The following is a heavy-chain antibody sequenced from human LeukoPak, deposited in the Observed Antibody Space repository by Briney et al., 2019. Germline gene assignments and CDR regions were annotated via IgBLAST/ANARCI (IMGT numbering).Heavy chain of an antibody. D-gene: IGHD5-18*01. CDR1: QFTFNNYL. Sequence: GGSLRLSCAASQFTFNNYLIHWVRQAPGKGLEWVATVPYDGSNKYYADSVKGRFTISRDNSKNTLDLQMNSLRAEDTAVYYCARSYRYGFDYWGQGTLVTVSS. V-gene: IGHV3-30*04. CDR3: ARSYRYGFDY. CDR2: VPYDGSNK. J-gene: IGHJ4*02.